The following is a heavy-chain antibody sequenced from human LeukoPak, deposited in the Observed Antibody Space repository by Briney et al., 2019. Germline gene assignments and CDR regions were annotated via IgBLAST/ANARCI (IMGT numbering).Heavy chain of an antibody. D-gene: IGHD3-22*01. V-gene: IGHV4-4*02. CDR1: YGSISSSNW. CDR2: IYHSGRT. CDR3: ARAGSSGYYYVCDY. Sequence: SGTLSLTCAVSYGSISSSNWWSWVRQPPGKGLEWIWEIYHSGRTNYNPSLKSRVTISVDKSKNQFSLKLSSVTAADTAVYYCARAGSSGYYYVCDYWGQGILVTVSS. J-gene: IGHJ4*02.